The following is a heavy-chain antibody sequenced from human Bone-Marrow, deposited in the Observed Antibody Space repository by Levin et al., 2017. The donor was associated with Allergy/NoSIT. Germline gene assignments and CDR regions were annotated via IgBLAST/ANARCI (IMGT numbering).Heavy chain of an antibody. J-gene: IGHJ5*02. V-gene: IGHV3-23*01. CDR2: ISGSGGST. CDR1: GFTFSSYA. CDR3: AKGRLGATRYNWFDP. Sequence: LSLTCAASGFTFSSYAMSWVRQAPGEGLEWVSAISGSGGSTYYADSVKGRFTISRDNSKNTLYLQMNSLRAEDTAVYYCAKGRLGATRYNWFDPWGQGTLVTVSS. D-gene: IGHD1-26*01.